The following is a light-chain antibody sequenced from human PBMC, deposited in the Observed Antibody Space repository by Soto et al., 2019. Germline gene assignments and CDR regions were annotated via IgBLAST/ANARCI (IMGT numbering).Light chain of an antibody. Sequence: EIVLTQSPGTLSLSPGERATLSCRANQTVTRSYLAWYQHKPGQAPRLLISGISRRAPGIPDRFSGDGSGTDFTLTISRLEPEDFAVYYCQQYNSSPRTFGQGTKVDIK. V-gene: IGKV3-20*01. J-gene: IGKJ1*01. CDR3: QQYNSSPRT. CDR1: QTVTRSY. CDR2: GIS.